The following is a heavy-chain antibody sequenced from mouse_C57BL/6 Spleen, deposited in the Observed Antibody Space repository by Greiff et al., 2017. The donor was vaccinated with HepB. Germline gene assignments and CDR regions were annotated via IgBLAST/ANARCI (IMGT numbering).Heavy chain of an antibody. V-gene: IGHV1-26*01. D-gene: IGHD1-1*01. CDR3: AVITTVPFDY. Sequence: EVQVVESGPELVKPGASVKISCKASGYTFTDYYMNWVKQSHGKSLEWIGDINPNNGGTSYNQKFKGKATLTVDKSSSTAYMELRSLTSEDSAVYYCAVITTVPFDYWGQGTTLTVSS. CDR1: GYTFTDYY. J-gene: IGHJ2*01. CDR2: INPNNGGT.